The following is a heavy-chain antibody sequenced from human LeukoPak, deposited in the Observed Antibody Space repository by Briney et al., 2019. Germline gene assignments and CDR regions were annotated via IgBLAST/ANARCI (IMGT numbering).Heavy chain of an antibody. CDR3: ARRRSSSWYDSVSWSDP. V-gene: IGHV1-69*13. CDR2: IIPIFGTA. J-gene: IGHJ5*02. CDR1: GGTFSSYA. D-gene: IGHD6-13*01. Sequence: SVKVSCKASGGTFSSYAISWVRQAPGQGLEWMGGIIPIFGTANYAQKFQGRVTITADESTSTAYMELSSLRSEDTAVYYCARRRSSSWYDSVSWSDPWGQGTLVTVSS.